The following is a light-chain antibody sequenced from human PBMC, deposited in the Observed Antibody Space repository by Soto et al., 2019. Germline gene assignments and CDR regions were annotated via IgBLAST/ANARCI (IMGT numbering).Light chain of an antibody. CDR2: DVT. CDR1: SSDVGAYNS. CDR3: SSYAGSYSYV. J-gene: IGLJ1*01. V-gene: IGLV2-11*01. Sequence: QSALTQPRSVSGSPGQSVIVSCTGTSSDVGAYNSVSWFQHHPGKAPKLMIYDVTKRPSGVPYRFSGSKSGNTASLTISRPQAEGEADYYCSSYAGSYSYVFGTGTKVTVL.